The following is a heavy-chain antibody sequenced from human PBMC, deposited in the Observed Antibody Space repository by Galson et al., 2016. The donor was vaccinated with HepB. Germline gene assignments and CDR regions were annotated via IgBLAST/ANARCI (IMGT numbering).Heavy chain of an antibody. CDR3: ARVRCISPTCHDFDC. CDR1: GFIVSDNY. J-gene: IGHJ4*02. D-gene: IGHD2-2*01. V-gene: IGHV3-53*01. CDR2: IYSGGKT. Sequence: SLRLSCAGSGFIVSDNYMSWVRQAPGKGLEWVSVIYSGGKTYLADSVKGRFSISRDNAKNQLFLHMNRLRAEDTAVYYCARVRCISPTCHDFDCWGQGNLVTVSS.